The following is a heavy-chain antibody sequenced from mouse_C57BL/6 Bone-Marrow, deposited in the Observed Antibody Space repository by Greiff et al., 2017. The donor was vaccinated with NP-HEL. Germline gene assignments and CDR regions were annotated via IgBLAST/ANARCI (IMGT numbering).Heavy chain of an antibody. Sequence: VKLMESGAELVRPGASVTLSCKASGYTFTDYEMHWVKQTPVHGLEWIGAIDPETGGTAYNQKFKGKAILTADKSSSTAYMELRSLTSEDSAVYYCTENYYGSSYWYFDVWGTGTTVTVSS. D-gene: IGHD1-1*01. CDR3: TENYYGSSYWYFDV. CDR2: IDPETGGT. CDR1: GYTFTDYE. V-gene: IGHV1-15*01. J-gene: IGHJ1*03.